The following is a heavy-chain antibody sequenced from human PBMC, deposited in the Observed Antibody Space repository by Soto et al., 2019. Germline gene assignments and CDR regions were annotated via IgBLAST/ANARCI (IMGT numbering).Heavy chain of an antibody. J-gene: IGHJ2*01. Sequence: EVQLLESGGGLVQPGGSLRLSCAASGFTFSSYAMSWVRQAPGKGLEWVSAISGSGGSTYYADSVKGRFTISRDNSKNPLYLQMNSLRAEDRAVYCCAEGGEWLAPPWWYFDLWGRGTLVTASS. CDR1: GFTFSSYA. CDR3: AEGGEWLAPPWWYFDL. D-gene: IGHD6-19*01. CDR2: ISGSGGST. V-gene: IGHV3-23*01.